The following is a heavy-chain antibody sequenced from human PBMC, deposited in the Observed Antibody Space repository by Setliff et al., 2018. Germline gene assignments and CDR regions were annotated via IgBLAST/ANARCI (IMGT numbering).Heavy chain of an antibody. Sequence: GGSLRLSCTVYGFSFNKYWMYWVRQAPGKGLEWVSRINGDATIAHYADSVKGRFTISRDNARNALYLQMSSLRAEDTAVYYCRLWFGELSRDYWGPGTLVTVS. CDR1: GFSFNKYW. J-gene: IGHJ4*02. V-gene: IGHV3-74*01. CDR3: RLWFGELSRDY. D-gene: IGHD3-10*01. CDR2: INGDATIA.